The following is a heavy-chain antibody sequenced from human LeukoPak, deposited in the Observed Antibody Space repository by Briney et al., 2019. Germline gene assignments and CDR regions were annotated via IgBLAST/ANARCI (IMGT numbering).Heavy chain of an antibody. CDR3: ARASGSGYYFYLNY. CDR2: INWNGGST. D-gene: IGHD3-22*01. CDR1: GFTFDDHG. Sequence: GGSLRLSCAASGFTFDDHGMSWVRQVPGKGLEWVSGINWNGGSTGYADSVKGRFTISRDNAKNSLYLQMNSLRAEDTALYYCARASGSGYYFYLNYWGQGTLVTVSS. J-gene: IGHJ4*02. V-gene: IGHV3-20*04.